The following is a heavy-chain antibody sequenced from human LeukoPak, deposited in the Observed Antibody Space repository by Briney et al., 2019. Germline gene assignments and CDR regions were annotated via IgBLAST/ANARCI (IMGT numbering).Heavy chain of an antibody. CDR1: SGSINSYY. J-gene: IGHJ4*02. CDR2: IYTTGAT. CDR3: GRQGYTASYYSLDF. D-gene: IGHD1-26*01. V-gene: IGHV4-4*07. Sequence: PSETLSLTCTVSSGSINSYYWGWVRQPPGKGLEWIGRIYTTGATQYNPSFKSRVTMSIDTSTNQFSLNLRSMTAADTVVYYCGRQGYTASYYSLDFWSQGTLVAVS.